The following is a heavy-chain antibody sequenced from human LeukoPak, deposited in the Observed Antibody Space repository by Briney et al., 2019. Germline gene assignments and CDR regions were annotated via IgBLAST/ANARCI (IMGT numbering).Heavy chain of an antibody. Sequence: SETLSLTCTVSGGSISSYYWSWIRQPPGKGLEWIGYIYYSGSTNYNPSLKSRVTISVDTSKNQFSLKLTSVTAADAALYYCARHFISGGTSHFDYWGQGALVTVSS. D-gene: IGHD2-15*01. CDR2: IYYSGST. CDR3: ARHFISGGTSHFDY. J-gene: IGHJ4*02. V-gene: IGHV4-59*08. CDR1: GGSISSYY.